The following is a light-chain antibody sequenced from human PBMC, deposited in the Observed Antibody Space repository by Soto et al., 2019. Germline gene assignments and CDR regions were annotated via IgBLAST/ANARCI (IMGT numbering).Light chain of an antibody. V-gene: IGKV3-20*01. J-gene: IGKJ5*01. CDR3: QQYGSSPLVT. CDR2: GAS. Sequence: EIVLTQSPGTLSLSPGERATLSCRASQSVSSSYLAWYQQKPGQAPRLLIYGASSRATGIPDRFSGSGSGTYFTLTISRLEPEDFAMYYCQQYGSSPLVTFGQGTRLEIK. CDR1: QSVSSSY.